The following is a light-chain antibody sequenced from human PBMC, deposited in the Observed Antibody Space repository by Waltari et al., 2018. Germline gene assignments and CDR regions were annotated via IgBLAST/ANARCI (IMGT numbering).Light chain of an antibody. CDR3: SSYTSTWV. J-gene: IGLJ3*02. Sequence: QSALTQSASVSGSPGQSITISCTGTSSAFAVFNYVSWYQQHPGKAPQLMIYAVSKRPSGVSNRFSGSKSGNTASLTISGLQAEDEADYYCSSYTSTWVFGGGTKLTVL. V-gene: IGLV2-14*01. CDR1: SSAFAVFNY. CDR2: AVS.